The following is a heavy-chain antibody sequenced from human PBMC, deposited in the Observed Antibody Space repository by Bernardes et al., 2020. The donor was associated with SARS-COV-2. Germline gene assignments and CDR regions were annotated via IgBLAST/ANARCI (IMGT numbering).Heavy chain of an antibody. J-gene: IGHJ6*02. CDR3: ARDEPQQLAPRYYGMGL. CDR1: GYSFTIYG. V-gene: IGHV1-18*04. D-gene: IGHD6-13*01. Sequence: ASVKVSCKASGYSFTIYGISWVRQAPGQGLQWMGWISGFNGGTNYARKFQDRVTMTTDTSTKTAYMELRSLIYDDTAVYYCARDEPQQLAPRYYGMGLWGLGTTVTVSS. CDR2: ISGFNGGT.